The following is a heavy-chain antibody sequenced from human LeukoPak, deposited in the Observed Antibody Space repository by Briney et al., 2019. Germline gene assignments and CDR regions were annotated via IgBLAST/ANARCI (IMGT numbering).Heavy chain of an antibody. CDR2: INAYSGDR. CDR1: GYTFTSYG. Sequence: ASVKVSCRASGYTFTSYGISWVRQAPGQGLEWMGWINAYSGDRNYAPKLQDRVTVTTDTSTSTAYMELRSLRSDDTALYYCTRDLRGTMAYFDYWGQGSLVTVSS. V-gene: IGHV1-18*01. CDR3: TRDLRGTMAYFDY. J-gene: IGHJ4*02. D-gene: IGHD3-10*01.